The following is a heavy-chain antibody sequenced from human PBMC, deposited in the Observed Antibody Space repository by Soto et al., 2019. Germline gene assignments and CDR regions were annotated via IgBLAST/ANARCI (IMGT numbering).Heavy chain of an antibody. Sequence: SETLSLTCTLSGGSISSYYWCWIRQPPGKGLEWIGYIYYSGSTNYNPSLKSRVTISVDTSKNQFSLKLSSVTAADTAVYYCARRYGSSFDYWGQGTLVTVSS. CDR2: IYYSGST. D-gene: IGHD5-12*01. CDR3: ARRYGSSFDY. CDR1: GGSISSYY. V-gene: IGHV4-59*08. J-gene: IGHJ4*02.